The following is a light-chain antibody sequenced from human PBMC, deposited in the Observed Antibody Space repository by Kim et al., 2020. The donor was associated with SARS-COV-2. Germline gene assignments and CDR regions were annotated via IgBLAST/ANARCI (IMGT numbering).Light chain of an antibody. CDR2: DVS. J-gene: IGLJ2*01. Sequence: QSALTQPASVSGSPGQSITISCTGTSSDVGGYNYVSWYQQYSGKAPKLMIYDVSNRPSGVSNRFSGSKSGNTASLTISGLQAEDEAYYYCSSFSKISDLVFGGGTQLTVL. CDR1: SSDVGGYNY. V-gene: IGLV2-14*03. CDR3: SSFSKISDLV.